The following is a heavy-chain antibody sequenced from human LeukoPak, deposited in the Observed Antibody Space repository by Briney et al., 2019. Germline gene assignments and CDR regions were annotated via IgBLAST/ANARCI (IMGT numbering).Heavy chain of an antibody. CDR3: ASLDGDYVFDY. V-gene: IGHV3-21*01. Sequence: GGSLRLSCAASGFTFSSYSMNWVRQAPGKGLEWVSSISGSSSYIYYADSVKGRFTISRDNAKNSLYLQMNSLRAEDTAVYYCASLDGDYVFDYWGQGTLVTVSS. CDR1: GFTFSSYS. D-gene: IGHD4-17*01. CDR2: ISGSSSYI. J-gene: IGHJ4*02.